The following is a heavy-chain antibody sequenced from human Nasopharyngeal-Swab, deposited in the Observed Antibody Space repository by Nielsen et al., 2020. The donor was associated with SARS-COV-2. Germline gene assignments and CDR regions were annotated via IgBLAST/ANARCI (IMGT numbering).Heavy chain of an antibody. CDR1: GGSISSGGYY. Sequence: SETLSLTCTVSGGSISSGGYYWSWIRQRPGKGLEWIGYIYYSGSTYYNPSLKSRVTISVDTSKNQFSLKLSSVTAADTAVYYCARLRGAVPDYWGQGTLVTVSS. CDR2: IYYSGST. J-gene: IGHJ4*02. D-gene: IGHD3-16*01. CDR3: ARLRGAVPDY. V-gene: IGHV4-31*03.